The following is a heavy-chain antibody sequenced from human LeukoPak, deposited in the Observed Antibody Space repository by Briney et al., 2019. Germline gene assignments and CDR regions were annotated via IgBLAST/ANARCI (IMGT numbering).Heavy chain of an antibody. D-gene: IGHD2-21*01. CDR1: GGTFSSYA. V-gene: IGHV1-69*13. Sequence: GASVKVSCKASGGTFSSYAINWVRQAPGQGLEWMGGIIPMFGTDNYAQKFQGRVTINVDESTGTAYMELSSLRSQDTAVYYCARTYRIAMLLDIFDIWGQGTMVTVSS. J-gene: IGHJ3*02. CDR3: ARTYRIAMLLDIFDI. CDR2: IIPMFGTD.